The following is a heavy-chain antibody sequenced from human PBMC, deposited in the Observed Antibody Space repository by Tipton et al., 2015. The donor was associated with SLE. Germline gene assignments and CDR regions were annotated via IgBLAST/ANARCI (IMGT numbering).Heavy chain of an antibody. CDR1: GFTFSSYG. CDR3: AKDLDNYYGMDV. J-gene: IGHJ6*02. V-gene: IGHV3-30*02. CDR2: IRYDGSNK. Sequence: SGFTFSSYGTHWVRQAPGKGLEWVAFIRYDGSNKYYADSVKGRFTISRDNSKNTLYLQMNSLRVEDTAVYYCAKDLDNYYGMDVWGQGTTVTVSS.